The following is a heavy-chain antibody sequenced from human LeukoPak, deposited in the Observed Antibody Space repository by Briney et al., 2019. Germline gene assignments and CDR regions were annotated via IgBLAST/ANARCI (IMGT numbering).Heavy chain of an antibody. CDR1: VGTFTSYA. CDR2: MIPIFGTA. V-gene: IGHV1-69*05. Sequence: SVTVSFKCSVGTFTSYAISWVWQAPGQGLGWVGGMIPIFGTANYAQKFQGSVTITTDESTSTAYMELSSLRSEDTAVYYCARGPLSAGYSSSWYSRYYYYMDVWGKGTTVTVSS. D-gene: IGHD6-13*01. J-gene: IGHJ6*03. CDR3: ARGPLSAGYSSSWYSRYYYYMDV.